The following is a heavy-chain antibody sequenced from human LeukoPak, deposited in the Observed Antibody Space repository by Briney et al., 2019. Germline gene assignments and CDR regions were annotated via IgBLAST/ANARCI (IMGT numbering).Heavy chain of an antibody. CDR1: GFTFSTYG. D-gene: IGHD5-18*01. V-gene: IGHV3-30*02. J-gene: IGHJ4*02. CDR2: IRYDGSEK. CDR3: AKDRSYHYFDY. Sequence: PGGSLRLSCAASGFTFSTYGMHWVRQAPGKGLEWVAFIRYDGSEKYSTDSVKGRFTISRDNSKNTLYLRMNSLTAEDTAVYYCAKDRSYHYFDYWGQGILVTVSS.